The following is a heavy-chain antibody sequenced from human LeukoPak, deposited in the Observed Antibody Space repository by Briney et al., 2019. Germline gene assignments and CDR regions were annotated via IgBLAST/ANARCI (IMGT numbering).Heavy chain of an antibody. CDR2: ISGDGGST. J-gene: IGHJ6*02. Sequence: PPGGSLRLSCAASGFTFDDYAMHWVRQAPGEGLEWVSLISGDGGSTYYADSVKGRFTISRDNSKNSLYLQMNSLRTEDTALYYCAKGGYCSSTSCLSRRPDYYYGMDVWGQGTTVTVSS. V-gene: IGHV3-43*02. D-gene: IGHD2-2*01. CDR1: GFTFDDYA. CDR3: AKGGYCSSTSCLSRRPDYYYGMDV.